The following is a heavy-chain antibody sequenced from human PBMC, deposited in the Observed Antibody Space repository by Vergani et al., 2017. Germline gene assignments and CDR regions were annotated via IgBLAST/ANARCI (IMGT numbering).Heavy chain of an antibody. Sequence: QVQLQQWGAGLLKPSETLSLTCAVYGGSFSGYYWSWIRQPPGKGLEWIGEINHSGSTNYNPSLKSRVTISVDTSKNQFSLKLSSVTAADTAVYYCARGRIYIAARYMDVWGKGTTVTVSS. CDR2: INHSGST. J-gene: IGHJ6*03. V-gene: IGHV4-34*01. CDR3: ARGRIYIAARYMDV. D-gene: IGHD6-6*01. CDR1: GGSFSGYY.